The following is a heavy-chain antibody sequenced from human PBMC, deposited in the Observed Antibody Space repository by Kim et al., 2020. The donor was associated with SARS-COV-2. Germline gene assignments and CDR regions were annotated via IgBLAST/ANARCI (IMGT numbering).Heavy chain of an antibody. Sequence: SETLSLTCTVSGYSISSGYYWGWIRQPPGKGLEWIGSIYHSGSTYYNPSLKSRVTISVDTSKNQFSLKLSSVTAADTAVYYCARDGFLNILTGYILWGGFDYWGQGTLVTVSS. V-gene: IGHV4-38-2*02. J-gene: IGHJ4*02. CDR2: IYHSGST. CDR3: ARDGFLNILTGYILWGGFDY. CDR1: GYSISSGYY. D-gene: IGHD3-9*01.